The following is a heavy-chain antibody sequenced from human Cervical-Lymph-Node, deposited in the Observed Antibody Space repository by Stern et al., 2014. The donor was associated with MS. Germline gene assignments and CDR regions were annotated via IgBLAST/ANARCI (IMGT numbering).Heavy chain of an antibody. CDR2: IWYDGSNK. D-gene: IGHD6-13*01. J-gene: IGHJ3*02. CDR1: GFTFSSYG. Sequence: VQLEESGGGVVQPGRSLRLSCAASGFTFSSYGMHWVRQAPGKGLEWVAVIWYDGSNKYYADSVKGRFTISRDNSKNTLYLQMNSLRAEDTAVYYCARGRIAAADAFDIWGQGTMVTVSS. CDR3: ARGRIAAADAFDI. V-gene: IGHV3-33*01.